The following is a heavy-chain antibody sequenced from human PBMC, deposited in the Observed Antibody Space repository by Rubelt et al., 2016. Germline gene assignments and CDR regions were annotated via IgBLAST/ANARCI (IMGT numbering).Heavy chain of an antibody. J-gene: IGHJ4*02. D-gene: IGHD6-6*01. CDR2: ISHRGRT. CDR3: ARGDIAARLQY. Sequence: QVQLKQWGAGVLKPSETLSLTCAVYGGSFSDYHWSWIRQPPGKGLEWIGEISHRGRTSYNPSLKSQAPFSVDSSKNQFSLKVNSVTAADTAVYYCARGDIAARLQYWGQGTLVTVSS. CDR1: GGSFSDYH. V-gene: IGHV4-34*01.